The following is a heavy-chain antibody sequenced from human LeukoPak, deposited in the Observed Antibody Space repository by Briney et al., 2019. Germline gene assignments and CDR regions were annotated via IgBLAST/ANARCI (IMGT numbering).Heavy chain of an antibody. Sequence: ASVKVSCKASGYTFTSYAMHWVRQAPGQRLEWMGWINVGNGNTKYSQKFQGRVTITRDTSASTAYMELSSLRSEDTAVYYCARGPTRPWFDPWGQRTLVTVSS. CDR2: INVGNGNT. CDR3: ARGPTRPWFDP. CDR1: GYTFTSYA. J-gene: IGHJ5*02. D-gene: IGHD5-12*01. V-gene: IGHV1-3*01.